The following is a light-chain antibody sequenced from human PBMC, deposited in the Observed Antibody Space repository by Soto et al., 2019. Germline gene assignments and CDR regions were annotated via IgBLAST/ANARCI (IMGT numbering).Light chain of an antibody. CDR2: EVN. Sequence: QSALTQPPSASGSPGQSVTIYCTGSSSDVGGYNYVSWYQHHPGKAPKLMIYEVNKRPSGVPDRFSGSKSGNTAYLTVSGLQAEDEADYYCSSNAGSNNLVFGTGTKLTVL. CDR1: SSDVGGYNY. J-gene: IGLJ1*01. CDR3: SSNAGSNNLV. V-gene: IGLV2-8*01.